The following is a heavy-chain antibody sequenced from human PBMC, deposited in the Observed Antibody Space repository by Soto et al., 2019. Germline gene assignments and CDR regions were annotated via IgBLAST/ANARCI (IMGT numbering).Heavy chain of an antibody. J-gene: IGHJ4*02. Sequence: EVQLLESGGGLVQPGGSLRLSCAASGFTFSSYAMSWVRQAPGKGLEWVSAISGSGGITYYADSVKGRFTISRDNSTISLYLQMTSLRAEDTAVYYCAKDGRFSSTQRCDYWGQGTLVTVSS. CDR3: AKDGRFSSTQRCDY. CDR1: GFTFSSYA. V-gene: IGHV3-23*01. CDR2: ISGSGGIT. D-gene: IGHD2-2*01.